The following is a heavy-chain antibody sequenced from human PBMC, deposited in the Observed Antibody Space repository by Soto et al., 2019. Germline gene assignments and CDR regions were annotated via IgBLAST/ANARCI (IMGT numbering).Heavy chain of an antibody. CDR2: IIPIFGTA. V-gene: IGHV1-69*01. CDR1: GGTFSSYA. Sequence: QVQLVQSGAEVKKPGSSVKVSCKASGGTFSSYAISWVRQAPGQGLEWRGGIIPIFGTANYAQKFQGRVTITADESTSTAYMDLSSLRSEDTAVYYCARDGMGNYYDSSGYYYSLDYWGQGTLVTVSS. D-gene: IGHD3-22*01. J-gene: IGHJ4*02. CDR3: ARDGMGNYYDSSGYYYSLDY.